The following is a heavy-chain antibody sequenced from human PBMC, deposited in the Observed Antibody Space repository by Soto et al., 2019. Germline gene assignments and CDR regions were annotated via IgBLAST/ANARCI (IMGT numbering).Heavy chain of an antibody. CDR3: ARDEELGPRFDY. CDR1: GFTFSSYS. V-gene: IGHV3-21*01. Sequence: GGSLRLSCAASGFTFSSYSMNWVRQAPGKGLEWVSSISSSSSYIYYADSVKGRFTISRDNAKNSLYLQMNSLRAEDTTVYYCARDEELGPRFDYWGQGTLVTVSS. D-gene: IGHD1-26*01. CDR2: ISSSSSYI. J-gene: IGHJ4*02.